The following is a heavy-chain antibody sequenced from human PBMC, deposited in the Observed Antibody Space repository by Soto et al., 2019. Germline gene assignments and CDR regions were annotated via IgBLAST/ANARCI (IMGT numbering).Heavy chain of an antibody. Sequence: EVQLLESGGGLVQPGGSLRLSCAASGFSFSSYAMVWVRQAPGKGLEWVTVISARGGSSYFADSVKGRFTISRDNSKNVLSLEMNSLRAEDTAIYFCAKGSIEYSASVDNWVQGTLVLVSS. V-gene: IGHV3-23*01. J-gene: IGHJ4*02. CDR1: GFSFSSYA. CDR2: ISARGGSS. CDR3: AKGSIEYSASVDN. D-gene: IGHD5-12*01.